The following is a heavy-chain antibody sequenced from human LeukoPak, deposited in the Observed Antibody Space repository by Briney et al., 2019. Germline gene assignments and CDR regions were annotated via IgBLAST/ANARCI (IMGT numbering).Heavy chain of an antibody. J-gene: IGHJ4*02. D-gene: IGHD3-16*01. Sequence: GGSLRLSCAASGFTFSNYGMSWVRQAPGKGLEWVSAISGSGGSTYYADSVKGRFTISRDNSKNTLYLQMNSLRAEDTAVYYCAKDSGDYVWGGYAYWGQGTLVTVSS. V-gene: IGHV3-23*01. CDR2: ISGSGGST. CDR1: GFTFSNYG. CDR3: AKDSGDYVWGGYAY.